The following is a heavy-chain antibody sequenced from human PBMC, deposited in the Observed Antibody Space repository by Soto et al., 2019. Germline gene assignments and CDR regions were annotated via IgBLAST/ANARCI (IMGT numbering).Heavy chain of an antibody. CDR1: GFTFGDYA. D-gene: IGHD3-10*01. CDR2: IRSKAYGGTT. Sequence: GGSLRLSCTASGFTFGDYAMSWFRQAPGKGLEWVGFIRSKAYGGTTEYAASVKGRFTIARDDSKTIAYLKMNSLRTEDTAVYYCTRVNYDCWSGPKPNYYGSGSSFDYWGQGTLVTVSS. CDR3: TRVNYDCWSGPKPNYYGSGSSFDY. V-gene: IGHV3-49*03. J-gene: IGHJ4*02.